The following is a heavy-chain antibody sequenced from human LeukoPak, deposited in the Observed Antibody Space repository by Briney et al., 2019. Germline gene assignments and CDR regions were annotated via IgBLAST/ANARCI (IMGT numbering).Heavy chain of an antibody. CDR3: ARDPDSGPDL. Sequence: ASVKVSCKASGYTFTGYYMHWVRQAPGQGLEWMGSLNPNTGDTLLAQKFQGRVTMTRDTSITVGYMELSSLTFDDTGVYYCARDPDSGPDLWGQGTLVTVAS. D-gene: IGHD2-15*01. CDR2: LNPNTGDT. CDR1: GYTFTGYY. V-gene: IGHV1-2*02. J-gene: IGHJ5*02.